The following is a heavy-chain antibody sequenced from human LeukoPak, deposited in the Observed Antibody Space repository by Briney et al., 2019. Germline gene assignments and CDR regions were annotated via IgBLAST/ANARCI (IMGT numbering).Heavy chain of an antibody. CDR2: INHSGST. Sequence: SETLSLTCAVYGGSFSSYYWSWIRQPPGKGLEWIGEINHSGSTNYNPSLKSRVTISVDTSKNQFSLKLSSVTAADTAVYYCARAVSSSSTVDYWGQGTLVTVSS. CDR3: ARAVSSSSTVDY. CDR1: GGSFSSYY. D-gene: IGHD6-13*01. V-gene: IGHV4-34*01. J-gene: IGHJ4*02.